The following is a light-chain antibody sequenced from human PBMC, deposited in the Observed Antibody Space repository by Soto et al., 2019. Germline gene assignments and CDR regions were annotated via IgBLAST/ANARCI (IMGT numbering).Light chain of an antibody. Sequence: DIQLTQSPSTLSASVGDRVTITCRASQSISIWLAWYQQKPGKAPKILIYKASSLESGVPSRCSGSGSGTQFTLTISSLQPDDFATYYCQQYSTYTPRTFGQGTKV. V-gene: IGKV1-5*03. CDR3: QQYSTYTPRT. J-gene: IGKJ1*01. CDR1: QSISIW. CDR2: KAS.